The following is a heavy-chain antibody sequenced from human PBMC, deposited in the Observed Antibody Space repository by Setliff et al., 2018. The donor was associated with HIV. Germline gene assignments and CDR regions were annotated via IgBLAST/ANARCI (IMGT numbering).Heavy chain of an antibody. Sequence: KVSCKVSGYTLSELSRHWVRQGPGKGLEWMGGFDPEDGQRIYAQKFQGRVTMTGDTSTDTAYMELSSLSFGDTAVYYCATTGPYSGSLYGMDVWGQGTTVTVSS. CDR3: ATTGPYSGSLYGMDV. CDR2: FDPEDGQR. CDR1: GYTLSELS. J-gene: IGHJ6*02. V-gene: IGHV1-24*01. D-gene: IGHD1-26*01.